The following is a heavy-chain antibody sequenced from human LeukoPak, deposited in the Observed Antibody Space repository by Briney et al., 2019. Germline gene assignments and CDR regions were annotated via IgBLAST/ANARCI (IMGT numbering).Heavy chain of an antibody. J-gene: IGHJ4*02. CDR3: ARQPGYSSSWYDY. Sequence: SETLSLTCTVSGGSTSSYYWSWIRQPPGKGLEWIGYIYYSGSTNYNPSLKSRVTISVDTSKNQFSLKLSSVTAAHTPVYYCARQPGYSSSWYDYWGQGTLVTVSS. CDR1: GGSTSSYY. CDR2: IYYSGST. V-gene: IGHV4-59*08. D-gene: IGHD6-13*01.